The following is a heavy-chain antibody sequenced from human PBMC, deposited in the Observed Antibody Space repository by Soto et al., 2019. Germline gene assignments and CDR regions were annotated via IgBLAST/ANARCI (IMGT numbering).Heavy chain of an antibody. CDR3: AKGGGDYYYYSSGYSDY. CDR1: GFTFSSYG. J-gene: IGHJ4*02. Sequence: QVQLVESGGGVVQPGRSLRLSCAASGFTFSSYGMHWVRQAPGKGLEWVAVISYDGSNKYYADSVKGRFTISRDNSKKTLYLQMNSLRAEDTAVYYCAKGGGDYYYYSSGYSDYWGQGTLVTVSS. CDR2: ISYDGSNK. V-gene: IGHV3-30*18. D-gene: IGHD3-22*01.